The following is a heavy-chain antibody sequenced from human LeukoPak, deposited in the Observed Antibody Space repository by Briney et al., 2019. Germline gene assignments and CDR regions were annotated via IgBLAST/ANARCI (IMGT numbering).Heavy chain of an antibody. D-gene: IGHD6-13*01. Sequence: GGSLRLSCAASGFTFSTYSMNWVRQAPGKGLEWVSSISSSSSYIYYADSVKGRFTISRDNARNSLYLQMNSLRAEDTALYYCARWGYVNSWYYIDYWGQGTLVTVSS. CDR1: GFTFSTYS. CDR2: ISSSSSYI. J-gene: IGHJ4*02. V-gene: IGHV3-21*01. CDR3: ARWGYVNSWYYIDY.